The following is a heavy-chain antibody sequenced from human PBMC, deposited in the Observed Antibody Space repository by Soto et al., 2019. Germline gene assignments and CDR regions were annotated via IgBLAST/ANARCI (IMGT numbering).Heavy chain of an antibody. Sequence: GGSLRLSCAASGFTFSSYAMSWVRQAPGKGLEWVSAISGSGGSTYYADSVKGRFTISRDNSKNTLYLQMNSLRAEDTAVYYCAKGMAKSIAVAGTGSDYWGQGTLVTVSS. CDR3: AKGMAKSIAVAGTGSDY. J-gene: IGHJ4*02. CDR1: GFTFSSYA. D-gene: IGHD6-19*01. V-gene: IGHV3-23*01. CDR2: ISGSGGST.